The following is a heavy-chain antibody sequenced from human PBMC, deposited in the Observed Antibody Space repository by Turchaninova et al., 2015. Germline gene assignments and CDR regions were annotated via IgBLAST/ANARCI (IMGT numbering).Heavy chain of an antibody. CDR3: VRDRDGYNA. CDR2: INSDGSQT. V-gene: IGHV3-74*01. Sequence: EVQLVESGGALVQPGGSLRLSCAAAGFDFSTYWIHWVRQAQGKGLVWLSRINSDGSQTIYADFVRGRFTVSRDNAKSTLYLQMNGLGIEDMGVYYCVRDRDGYNAWGQGTLVTVSS. D-gene: IGHD5-24*01. J-gene: IGHJ5*02. CDR1: GFDFSTYW.